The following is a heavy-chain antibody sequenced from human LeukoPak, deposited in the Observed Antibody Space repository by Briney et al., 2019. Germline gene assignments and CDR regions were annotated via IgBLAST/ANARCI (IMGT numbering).Heavy chain of an antibody. Sequence: SETLSLTCTVSGDFKSYREWNWIRQSPGKGLEWIGYIKPSGSTNYNPSLKSRVTISVDTSKNQFSLQLRSVTAADTAVYYCANEWSAFDFWGQGTMVTVSS. J-gene: IGHJ3*01. CDR1: GDFKSYRE. CDR3: ANEWSAFDF. V-gene: IGHV4-59*11. D-gene: IGHD3-3*01. CDR2: IKPSGST.